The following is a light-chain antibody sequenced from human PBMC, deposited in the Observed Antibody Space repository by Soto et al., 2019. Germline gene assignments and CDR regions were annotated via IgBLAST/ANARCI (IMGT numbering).Light chain of an antibody. CDR1: NSNIGAGYE. CDR2: DSI. CDR3: QSYDSSLSGAI. V-gene: IGLV1-40*01. Sequence: QSVLTQPPSVSGAPGQRITFSCTGSNSNIGAGYEVHWYQQLPGTAPKLLIYDSINRPSGVPDRFSGSKSGTSASLAITGLQAGDEADYYCQSYDSSLSGAIFGGETKLTVL. J-gene: IGLJ2*01.